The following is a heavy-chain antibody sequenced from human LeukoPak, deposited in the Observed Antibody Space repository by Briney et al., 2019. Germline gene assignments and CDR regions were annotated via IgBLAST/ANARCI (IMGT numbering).Heavy chain of an antibody. CDR2: IKQDGSEK. V-gene: IGHV3-7*01. D-gene: IGHD2-2*01. CDR1: GFTFSSYW. J-gene: IGHJ3*02. CDR3: ARDPGWVVPAGDAFDI. Sequence: GGSLRLSCAASGFTFSSYWMSWVRQAPGKGLEWVANIKQDGSEKYYVDSVKGRFTISRDNAKNSLYLQMNSLRAEDTAVYYCARDPGWVVPAGDAFDIWGQGTMVTVSS.